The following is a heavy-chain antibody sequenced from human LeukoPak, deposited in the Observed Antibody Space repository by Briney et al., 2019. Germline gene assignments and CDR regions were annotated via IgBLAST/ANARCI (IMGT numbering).Heavy chain of an antibody. CDR2: ITSSSSYI. D-gene: IGHD6-13*01. CDR1: GFTFSTYN. J-gene: IGHJ4*02. V-gene: IGHV3-21*01. Sequence: GGSLRLSCAASGFTFSTYNMNWVRHAPGKGLEWISSITSSSSYIYYADSVKGRFTISRDNAKNSLYLQMNSLRAEDTAVYYCARDAGSWSGREFDYWGQGTLVTVSS. CDR3: ARDAGSWSGREFDY.